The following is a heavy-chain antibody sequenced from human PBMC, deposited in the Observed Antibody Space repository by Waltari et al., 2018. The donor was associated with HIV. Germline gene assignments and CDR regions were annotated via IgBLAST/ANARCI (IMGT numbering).Heavy chain of an antibody. CDR1: GYTFTGYY. CDR2: INPNSGGT. CDR3: ARDSSRGADYDFWSGYDR. J-gene: IGHJ5*02. Sequence: QVQLVQSGAEVKKPGASVKVSCKASGYTFTGYYMHWVRPAPGQGLEWMGWINPNSGGTNYAQKFQGRVTMTRDTSISTAYMELSRLRSDDTAVYYCARDSSRGADYDFWSGYDRWGQGTLVTVSS. V-gene: IGHV1-2*02. D-gene: IGHD3-3*01.